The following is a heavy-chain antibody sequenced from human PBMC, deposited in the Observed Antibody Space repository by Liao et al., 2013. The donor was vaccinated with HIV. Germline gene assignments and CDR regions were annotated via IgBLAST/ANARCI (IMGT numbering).Heavy chain of an antibody. J-gene: IGHJ4*02. CDR3: ARGTDFDY. Sequence: QVQLQESGPGLVKPSETLSLTCTVSGDSISNYYWNWIRQPAGQGLEWIGRIHPTGNTNYNPSLERRVSISVDSSTNRFSLMLTSVTAADTAVYYCARGTDFDYWGLGTQVTVSS. CDR1: GDSISNYY. CDR2: IHPTGNT. V-gene: IGHV4-4*07.